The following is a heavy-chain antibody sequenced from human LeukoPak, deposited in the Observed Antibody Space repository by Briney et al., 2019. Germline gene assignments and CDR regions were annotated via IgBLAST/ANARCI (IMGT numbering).Heavy chain of an antibody. V-gene: IGHV4-59*01. J-gene: IGHJ4*02. CDR3: ARSFSARTFFDY. D-gene: IGHD1-14*01. Sequence: SETLSLTCTVPRGSISTYYWSWIRQPPGKGLEWSGFIYYSGSTNYNPSLKSRVTISVDTSKNQFSLKLSSVTAADTAVYYCARSFSARTFFDYWGQGTLVTVSS. CDR2: IYYSGST. CDR1: RGSISTYY.